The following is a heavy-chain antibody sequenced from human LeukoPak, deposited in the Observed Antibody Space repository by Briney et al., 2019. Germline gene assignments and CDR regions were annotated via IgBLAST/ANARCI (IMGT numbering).Heavy chain of an antibody. CDR2: IRSKAYGGTT. CDR3: RAVVVIAPHFDY. V-gene: IGHV3-49*04. J-gene: IGHJ4*02. Sequence: GGSLRLSCAASGFIFSSYGMSWVRQAPGKGLEWVGFIRSKAYGGTTEYAASVKGRFTISRDDSKSIAYLQMNSLKTEDTAVYYCRAVVVIAPHFDYWGQGTLVTVSS. D-gene: IGHD2-21*01. CDR1: GFIFSSYG.